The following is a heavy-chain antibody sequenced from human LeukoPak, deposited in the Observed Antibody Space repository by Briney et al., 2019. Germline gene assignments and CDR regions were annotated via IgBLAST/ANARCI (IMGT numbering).Heavy chain of an antibody. V-gene: IGHV3-48*03. CDR3: ARVTYSTSWNDFDY. CDR2: ISSSGGTI. D-gene: IGHD6-13*01. CDR1: GFTFRSHE. Sequence: PGGSLRLSCAASGFTFRSHEMNWVRQAPGKGLEWVSYISSSGGTIYYADSVKGRFTISRDNAKNSLYLQMNSLRAEDTAVYYCARVTYSTSWNDFDYRGQGTLVTVSS. J-gene: IGHJ4*02.